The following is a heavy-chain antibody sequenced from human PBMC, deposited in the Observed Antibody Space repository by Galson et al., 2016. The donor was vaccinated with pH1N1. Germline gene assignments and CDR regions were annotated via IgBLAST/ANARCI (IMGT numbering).Heavy chain of an antibody. CDR3: ESQHYYGSGVDY. V-gene: IGHV3-20*04. CDR1: GFTFDSYG. Sequence: SLRLSCAASGFTFDSYGMSWVRQVPGKGLEWVSGITRNAGSTDYIDSVKGRFTISRDNAKNSLYLQMNSLRAEDTAVYYCESQHYYGSGVDYWGQGTLVTVSS. CDR2: ITRNAGST. D-gene: IGHD3-10*01. J-gene: IGHJ4*02.